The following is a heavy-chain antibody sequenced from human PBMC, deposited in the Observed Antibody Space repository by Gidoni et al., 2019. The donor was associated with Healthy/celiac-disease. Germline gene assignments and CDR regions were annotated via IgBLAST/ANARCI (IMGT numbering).Heavy chain of an antibody. CDR3: ARHPLLTHFDY. Sequence: SSSYYWGWIRQPPGKGLEWIGSIYYSGSTYYNPSLKSRVTISVDTSKNQFTLKLSSVTAADTAVYYCARHPLLTHFDYWGQGTLVTVSS. CDR1: SSSYY. D-gene: IGHD3-9*01. CDR2: IYYSGST. J-gene: IGHJ4*02. V-gene: IGHV4-39*01.